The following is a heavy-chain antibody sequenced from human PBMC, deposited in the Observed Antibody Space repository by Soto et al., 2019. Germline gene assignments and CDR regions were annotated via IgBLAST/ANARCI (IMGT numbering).Heavy chain of an antibody. V-gene: IGHV3-11*01. J-gene: IGHJ4*02. CDR1: GFTFRDYY. CDR2: ISGSTTGI. Sequence: QVQLVESGGGLVKPGGSLRHSCAASGFTFRDYYMAWIRQAPGKGLEWISYISGSTTGIYYADSVKGRFTISRDNAETTLYLQLSGLRAEDTAVYYCARVAAVGIYYFDYWGQGTLVTVSS. CDR3: ARVAAVGIYYFDY. D-gene: IGHD6-13*01.